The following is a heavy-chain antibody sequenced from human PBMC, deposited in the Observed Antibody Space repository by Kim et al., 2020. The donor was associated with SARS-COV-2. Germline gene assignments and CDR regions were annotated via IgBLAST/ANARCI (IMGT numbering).Heavy chain of an antibody. D-gene: IGHD2-15*01. Sequence: SETLSLTCTVSGGSISSSGYYWGWIRQPPGKGLEWIGTISYSGSTYYNPSLKSRVTISRDTSTNQFSLRLSSVIAADTAVYYCARRSSGGPVGYWGQGTL. J-gene: IGHJ4*02. CDR1: GGSISSSGYY. CDR2: ISYSGST. CDR3: ARRSSGGPVGY. V-gene: IGHV4-39*01.